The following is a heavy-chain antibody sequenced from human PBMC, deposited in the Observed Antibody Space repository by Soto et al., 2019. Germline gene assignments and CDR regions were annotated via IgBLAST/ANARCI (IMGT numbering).Heavy chain of an antibody. D-gene: IGHD3-3*01. Sequence: ASVKVSCKASGYTFTGYYMHWVRQAPGQGLEWMGWINPNSGGTNYAQKFQGWVTMTRDTSISTAYMELSRLRSDDTAVYYCARQSGFWSGYYSFDYWGQGTLVTVSS. CDR1: GYTFTGYY. CDR3: ARQSGFWSGYYSFDY. J-gene: IGHJ4*02. V-gene: IGHV1-2*04. CDR2: INPNSGGT.